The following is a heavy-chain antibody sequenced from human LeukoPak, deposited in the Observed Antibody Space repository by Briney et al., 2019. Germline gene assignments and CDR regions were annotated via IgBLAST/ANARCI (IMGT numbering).Heavy chain of an antibody. V-gene: IGHV3-74*01. CDR3: ASSFWSGYYDF. CDR1: GFTFSSYW. CDR2: INSDGSSI. D-gene: IGHD3-3*01. Sequence: SGGSLRLSCAASGFTFSSYWMHWVRQAPGKGLVWVSRINSDGSSISYADSVKGRFTISRDNAKNTLYLQMNSLRAEDRAVYYCASSFWSGYYDFWGQGTLVTVSS. J-gene: IGHJ4*02.